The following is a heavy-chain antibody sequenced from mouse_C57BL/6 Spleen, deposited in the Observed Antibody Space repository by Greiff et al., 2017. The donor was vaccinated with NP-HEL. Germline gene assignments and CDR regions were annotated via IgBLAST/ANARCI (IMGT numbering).Heavy chain of an antibody. Sequence: VQLQQPGAELVMPGASVKLSCKASGYTFTSYWMHWVKQRPGQGLEWIGEIDPSDSYTNYNQKFKGKSTLTVDKSSSTAYMQLSSLTSEDSAVYYCARAIKDYYAMDYWGQGTSVTVSS. D-gene: IGHD1-3*01. CDR3: ARAIKDYYAMDY. J-gene: IGHJ4*01. V-gene: IGHV1-69*01. CDR1: GYTFTSYW. CDR2: IDPSDSYT.